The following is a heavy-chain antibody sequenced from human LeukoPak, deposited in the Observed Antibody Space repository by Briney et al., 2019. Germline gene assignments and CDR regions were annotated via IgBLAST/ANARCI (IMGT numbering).Heavy chain of an antibody. CDR2: IRGSGGST. CDR3: AKAPLGGDFDY. Sequence: GGSLRLSCAASGFTFSSYAMSWVHQAPGKGLEWVSAIRGSGGSTYYADSVKGRFTISRDNSKNTLYLQMNSLRAEDTAVYYCAKAPLGGDFDYWGQGTLVTVSS. V-gene: IGHV3-23*01. CDR1: GFTFSSYA. J-gene: IGHJ4*02. D-gene: IGHD2-15*01.